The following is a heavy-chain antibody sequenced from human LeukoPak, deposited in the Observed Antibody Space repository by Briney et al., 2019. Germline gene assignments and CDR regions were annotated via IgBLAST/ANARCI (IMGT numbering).Heavy chain of an antibody. J-gene: IGHJ4*02. CDR1: GFTFSSYS. Sequence: GGSLRLSCAASGFTFSSYSMNWVRQAPGKGLEWVSSIISSSSYIYYAESVKGRFTSSRDHAKNSLYLQMNSLRAEDTAVYYCASLGVTSGDYWGQGTLVTVSS. CDR3: ASLGVTSGDY. V-gene: IGHV3-21*01. D-gene: IGHD3-16*01. CDR2: IISSSSYI.